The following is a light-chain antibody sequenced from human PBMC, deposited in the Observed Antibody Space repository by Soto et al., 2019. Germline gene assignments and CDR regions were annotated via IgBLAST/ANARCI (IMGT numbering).Light chain of an antibody. Sequence: QSARTQPPSESRSPGQSVTISCTGTSSDVGGYNYVSWYQQHPGKVPKLMVYEVNKRPSGVPDRFSGSKSGNTASLTVSGLQAEDKADYYCTSYAGGNNVFGTGTKLTLL. V-gene: IGLV2-8*02. CDR2: EVN. J-gene: IGLJ1*01. CDR3: TSYAGGNNV. CDR1: SSDVGGYNY.